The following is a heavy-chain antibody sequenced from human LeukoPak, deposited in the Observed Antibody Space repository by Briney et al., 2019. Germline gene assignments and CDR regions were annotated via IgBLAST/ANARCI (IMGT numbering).Heavy chain of an antibody. CDR2: IYSGGST. CDR3: ARDTGGEFDF. CDR1: GFTFSSYA. D-gene: IGHD7-27*01. Sequence: GGSLRLSCAASGFTFSSYAMSWVRQAPGKGLKWVSIIYSGGSTYYADSVKGRFTISRDNSKNTLYLQMNSLTAEDTAVYYCARDTGGEFDFWGQGALVTVSS. V-gene: IGHV3-53*01. J-gene: IGHJ4*02.